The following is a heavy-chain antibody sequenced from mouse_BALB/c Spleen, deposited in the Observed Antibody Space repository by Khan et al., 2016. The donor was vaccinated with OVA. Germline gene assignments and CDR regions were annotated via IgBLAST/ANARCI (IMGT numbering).Heavy chain of an antibody. D-gene: IGHD2-1*01. CDR1: GFNIKDTY. J-gene: IGHJ3*01. CDR3: ANRCGNPFAC. Sequence: VQLQQPGAELVKPGASVKLSCSASGFNIKDTYIHWMKQRPEQGLEWIGRIDPPNDDSKYGPKFQAKATLTADTSSNTAYLQLSSLTSEDTAVYYCANRCGNPFACWGQGTLVSVSA. V-gene: IGHV14-3*02. CDR2: IDPPNDDS.